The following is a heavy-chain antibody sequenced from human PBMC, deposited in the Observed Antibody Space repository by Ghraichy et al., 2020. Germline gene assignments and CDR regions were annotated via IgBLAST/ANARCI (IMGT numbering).Heavy chain of an antibody. J-gene: IGHJ4*02. Sequence: GGSLRLSCAASGFTFGNCWMSWFRQAPGKGLEWVANIKKDGSENYYVDSVKGRFTISRDNAKSSLYLQMNSLRAEDTAVYYCARLLDTVTNFDYWGQGTLVTVSS. CDR2: IKKDGSEN. D-gene: IGHD1-1*01. CDR3: ARLLDTVTNFDY. CDR1: GFTFGNCW. V-gene: IGHV3-7*01.